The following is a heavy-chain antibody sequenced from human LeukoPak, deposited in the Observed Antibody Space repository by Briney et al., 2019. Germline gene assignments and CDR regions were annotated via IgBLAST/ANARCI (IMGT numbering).Heavy chain of an antibody. D-gene: IGHD6-6*01. V-gene: IGHV1-46*01. CDR3: SRDRSTGASGRSWYFDL. CDR1: GYTFTSYY. J-gene: IGHJ2*01. Sequence: ASVKVSCKASGYTFTSYYMHWVRQAPGQGLEWMGIINPSGGSTIYAHKFQGRVTMTRDMSTSTVYMELSSLRSEDTAVYYCSRDRSTGASGRSWYFDLWGRGTLVTVSS. CDR2: INPSGGST.